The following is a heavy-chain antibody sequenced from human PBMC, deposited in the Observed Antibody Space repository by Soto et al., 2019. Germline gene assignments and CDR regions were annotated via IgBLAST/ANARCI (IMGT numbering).Heavy chain of an antibody. V-gene: IGHV4-39*01. J-gene: IGHJ4*02. CDR2: IYYSGST. CDR3: ARAVATLNYDY. CDR1: GGSISSSSYY. Sequence: SETLSLTCTVSGGSISSSSYYWGWIRQPPGKGLEWIGSIYYSGSTYYNPSLKSRVTISVDTSKNQFSLKLSSVTAADTAVYYCARAVATLNYDYWGQGTLVTVSS. D-gene: IGHD6-19*01.